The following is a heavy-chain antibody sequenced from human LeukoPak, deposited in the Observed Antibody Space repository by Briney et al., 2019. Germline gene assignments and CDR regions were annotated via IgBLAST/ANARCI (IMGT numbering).Heavy chain of an antibody. J-gene: IGHJ6*02. CDR3: ARELGGMDV. CDR2: ISSSSTI. Sequence: GGSLRLSCAASGFTFSSYSMNWVRQAPGKGLEWVSYISSSSTIYYADSVKGRFTISRDNAKNSLYLQMNSLRAEDTAVYYCARELGGMDVWGQGTTVTVSS. CDR1: GFTFSSYS. V-gene: IGHV3-48*01.